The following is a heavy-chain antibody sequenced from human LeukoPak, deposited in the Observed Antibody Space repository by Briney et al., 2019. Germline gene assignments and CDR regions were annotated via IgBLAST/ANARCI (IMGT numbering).Heavy chain of an antibody. V-gene: IGHV3-30*02. D-gene: IGHD5-18*01. CDR1: GFTFSSYG. CDR3: AKAIGYSYGPTYFDY. CDR2: IRYDGSNK. Sequence: GGSLRLSCAASGFTFSSYGMHWVRQAPGKGLEWVAFIRYDGSNKYYADSVKGRFTISRDNSKNTLYLQMNSLRAEDTALYYCAKAIGYSYGPTYFDYWGRGTLVTVSS. J-gene: IGHJ4*02.